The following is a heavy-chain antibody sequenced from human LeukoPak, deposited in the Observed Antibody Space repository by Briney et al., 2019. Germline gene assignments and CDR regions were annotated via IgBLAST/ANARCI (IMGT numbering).Heavy chain of an antibody. V-gene: IGHV1-69*05. Sequence: SVKVSCKASGGTFSSYAISWVRQAPGQGLEWMGGIIPIFGTANYAQKFQGRVTITMDESTSTAYMELSSLRSEDTAVYYCARDRPGVLRYFDWLDWGQGTLVTVSS. D-gene: IGHD3-9*01. J-gene: IGHJ4*02. CDR1: GGTFSSYA. CDR3: ARDRPGVLRYFDWLD. CDR2: IIPIFGTA.